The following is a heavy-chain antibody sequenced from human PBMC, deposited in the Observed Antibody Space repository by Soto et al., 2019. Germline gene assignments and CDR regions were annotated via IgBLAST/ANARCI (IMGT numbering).Heavy chain of an antibody. Sequence: QVQLQESGPGLVKPSQTLSLTCTVSGGSISSGGYYWSWIRQHPGKGLEWIGYIYYSGSTYYNPSLKSRVTISVDTSKNQFSLKLSSVTAADTAVYYCAREHIVATVYYGMDVWGQGTTVTVSS. CDR1: GGSISSGGYY. J-gene: IGHJ6*02. D-gene: IGHD5-12*01. V-gene: IGHV4-31*03. CDR3: AREHIVATVYYGMDV. CDR2: IYYSGST.